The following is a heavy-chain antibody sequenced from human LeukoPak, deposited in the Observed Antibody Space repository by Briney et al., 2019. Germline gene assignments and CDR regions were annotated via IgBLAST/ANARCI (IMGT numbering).Heavy chain of an antibody. CDR3: AKSPTVDAAFDI. J-gene: IGHJ3*02. CDR1: GFTFSNYA. V-gene: IGHV3-23*01. CDR2: ISGRGGST. Sequence: GGSLRLSCAASGFTFSNYAMSWVRQAAGKGLEWVSTISGRGGSTYYADSVKGRFTISRDNSRNTLYLQMNSLRAEDTALYYCAKSPTVDAAFDIWGQGTMVTVSS. D-gene: IGHD4-23*01.